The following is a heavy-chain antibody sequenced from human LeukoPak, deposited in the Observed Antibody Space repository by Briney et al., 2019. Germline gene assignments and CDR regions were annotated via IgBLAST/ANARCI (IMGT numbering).Heavy chain of an antibody. CDR1: GGSFSGYY. J-gene: IGHJ6*02. Sequence: SETLSLTCAVYGGSFSGYYWSWIRQPPGKGLEWIGEINHSGSTNCNPSLKSRVTISVDTSKNQFSLKLSSVTAADTAVYYCARLLHGYSSGWHGSSAYYYYGMDVWGQGTTVTVSS. CDR3: ARLLHGYSSGWHGSSAYYYYGMDV. CDR2: INHSGST. D-gene: IGHD6-19*01. V-gene: IGHV4-34*01.